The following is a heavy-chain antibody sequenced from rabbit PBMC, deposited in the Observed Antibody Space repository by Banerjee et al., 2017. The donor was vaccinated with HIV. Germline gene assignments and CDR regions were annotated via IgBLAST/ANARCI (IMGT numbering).Heavy chain of an antibody. V-gene: IGHV1S45*01. J-gene: IGHJ6*01. CDR3: ARAPYGGDAGYGWTVYYGMDL. CDR1: GFSFSGSYW. Sequence: QEQLEESGGDLVKPGASLTLTCTASGFSFSGSYWPCWVRQAPGKGLEWIACMNTGSSGSTWYASWAKDRFTISKTSSTSVTLQMTSLTAADTATYFCARAPYGGDAGYGWTVYYGMDLWGPGTLVTVS. CDR2: MNTGSSGST. D-gene: IGHD6-1*01.